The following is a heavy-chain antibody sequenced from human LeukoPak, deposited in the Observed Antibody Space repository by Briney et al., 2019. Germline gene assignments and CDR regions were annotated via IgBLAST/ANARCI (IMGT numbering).Heavy chain of an antibody. Sequence: GGSLRLSCAASVFTFSRYWMNWLRQAPGKGLEWVANVKQDGSEKYYVDSVKGRFTISRGNAKNSLYLQMNSLRAEDTAVYYCAKEGDYPILTYDSWGQGALVTVSS. CDR1: VFTFSRYW. CDR2: VKQDGSEK. D-gene: IGHD2-21*01. V-gene: IGHV3-7*01. CDR3: AKEGDYPILTYDS. J-gene: IGHJ5*01.